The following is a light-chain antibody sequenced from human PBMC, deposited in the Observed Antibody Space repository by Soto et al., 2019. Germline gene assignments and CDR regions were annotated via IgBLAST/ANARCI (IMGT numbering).Light chain of an antibody. CDR2: KAS. CDR1: QSIYSW. V-gene: IGKV1-5*03. Sequence: DIQLTQSPSTLSASVADRVTITCRASQSIYSWLAWYQQKPGKAPKLLIYKASSLESGVPSRFSGSESGTDFTLTISSLQPDDFATYYCQQYHTNWAFGQGTKVEIK. J-gene: IGKJ1*01. CDR3: QQYHTNWA.